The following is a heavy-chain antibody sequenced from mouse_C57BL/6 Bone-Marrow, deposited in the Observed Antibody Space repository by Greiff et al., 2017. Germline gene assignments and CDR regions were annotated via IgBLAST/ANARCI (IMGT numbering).Heavy chain of an antibody. CDR3: VRGGLYYGSSPRPDAMDD. D-gene: IGHD1-1*01. CDR1: GFTFNTYA. V-gene: IGHV10-3*01. Sequence: EVQLQESGGGLVQPKGSLKLSCAASGFTFNTYAMPWVRQAPGKGLEWVARIRSKSSNYATYYADSVKDRFTISRDDSQSMRYLKMNRLKTEDTAMYYCVRGGLYYGSSPRPDAMDDWGQGTSVTVSA. J-gene: IGHJ4*01. CDR2: IRSKSSNYAT.